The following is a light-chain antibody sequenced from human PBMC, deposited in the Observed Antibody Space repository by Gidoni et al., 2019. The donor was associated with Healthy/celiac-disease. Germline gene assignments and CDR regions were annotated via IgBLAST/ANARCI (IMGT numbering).Light chain of an antibody. CDR3: MQSIQLGLT. CDR2: EVS. V-gene: IGKV2D-29*01. Sequence: DIWMTQTPLSLSVTPGQTASIACTSSQSLLHSDGKTYLYWYLQKPGQPPQLLIYEVSNRFSALPDRFIGIGLGTNFTLKISRVEAEDVGVYYCMQSIQLGLTFGRGTKVEIK. J-gene: IGKJ4*01. CDR1: QSLLHSDGKTY.